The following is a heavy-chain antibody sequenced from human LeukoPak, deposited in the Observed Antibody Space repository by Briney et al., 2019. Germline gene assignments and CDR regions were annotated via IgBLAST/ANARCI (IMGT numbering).Heavy chain of an antibody. Sequence: SETLPLTCTVSGGSISSYYWSWIRQPPGKGLEWIGYIYYTGSTNYNPSLKSRVTISVDTSKNQFSLKLSSVTAADTAVYYCARHDWLLKTTNWFDPWGQGTLVTVSS. CDR1: GGSISSYY. V-gene: IGHV4-59*08. CDR2: IYYTGST. D-gene: IGHD2-15*01. J-gene: IGHJ5*02. CDR3: ARHDWLLKTTNWFDP.